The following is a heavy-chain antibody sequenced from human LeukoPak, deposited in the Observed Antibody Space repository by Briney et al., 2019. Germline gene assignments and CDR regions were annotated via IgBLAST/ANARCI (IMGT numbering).Heavy chain of an antibody. CDR3: ARALPRYYYDSSGYPDY. CDR1: GYTFTSYY. CDR2: INPSGGST. D-gene: IGHD3-22*01. J-gene: IGHJ4*02. V-gene: IGHV1-46*01. Sequence: GASVKVSCKASGYTFTSYYMHWVRQAPGQGLEWMGIINPSGGSTSYAQKFQGRVTMTRDTSISTAYMELSRLRSDDTAVYYCARALPRYYYDSSGYPDYWGQGTLVTVSS.